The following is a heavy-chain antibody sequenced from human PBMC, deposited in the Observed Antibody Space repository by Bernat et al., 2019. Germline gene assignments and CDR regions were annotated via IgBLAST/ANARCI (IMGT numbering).Heavy chain of an antibody. CDR1: GFTFSSYA. Sequence: VQLLQSGGGLVQPGGSLRLSCAASGFTFSSYAMSWVRQAPGKGLEWVAVISYDGSNKYYADSVKGRFTISRDNSKNTLYLQMNSLRAEDTAVYYCARGLDYWGQGTLVTVSS. CDR3: ARGLDY. J-gene: IGHJ4*02. CDR2: ISYDGSNK. V-gene: IGHV3-30-3*01.